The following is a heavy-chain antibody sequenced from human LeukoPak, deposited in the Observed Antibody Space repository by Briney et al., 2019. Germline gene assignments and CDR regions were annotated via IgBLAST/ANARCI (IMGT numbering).Heavy chain of an antibody. V-gene: IGHV3-43D*03. CDR2: SNWVGDTS. J-gene: IGHJ4*02. CDR1: GFAFDDYA. Sequence: PGGSLRLSCAASGFAFDDYAMHWVRQAPGKGLRWISSSNWVGDTSSYADSVKGRFTVSRDNTEGSLYLQMDSLRSEDTALYYCAKDRQYGDYGGGDFFDSWGQGTLVTVSS. D-gene: IGHD4-17*01. CDR3: AKDRQYGDYGGGDFFDS.